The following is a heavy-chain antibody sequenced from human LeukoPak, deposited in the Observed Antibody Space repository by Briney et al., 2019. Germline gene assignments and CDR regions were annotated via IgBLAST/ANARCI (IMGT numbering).Heavy chain of an antibody. CDR3: ASAYYDILTGYYPGDDY. V-gene: IGHV1-18*01. CDR2: ISAYNGNT. J-gene: IGHJ4*02. D-gene: IGHD3-9*01. Sequence: ASVKVSCKASGYTFTSYGISWVRQAPGQGLEWMGWISAYNGNTNYAQKLQGRVTTTTDTSTSTAYMELRSLRSDDTAVYYCASAYYDILTGYYPGDDYWGQGTLVTVSS. CDR1: GYTFTSYG.